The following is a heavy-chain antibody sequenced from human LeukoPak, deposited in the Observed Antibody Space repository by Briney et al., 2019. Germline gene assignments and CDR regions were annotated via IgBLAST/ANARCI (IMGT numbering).Heavy chain of an antibody. V-gene: IGHV3-30*02. CDR3: AKDPNYYDSSGYYYYYYYYMDV. Sequence: GTSLRLSCAASGFTFISYAIHWVRQAPGKGLEWVAFIRYDGSNKYYADSVKGRFTISRDNSKNTLYLQMNSLRAEDTAVYYCAKDPNYYDSSGYYYYYYYYMDVWGKGTTVTISS. CDR2: IRYDGSNK. J-gene: IGHJ6*03. CDR1: GFTFISYA. D-gene: IGHD3-22*01.